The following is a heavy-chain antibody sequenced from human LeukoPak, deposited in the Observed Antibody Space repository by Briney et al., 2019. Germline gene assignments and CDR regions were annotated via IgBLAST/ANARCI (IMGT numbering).Heavy chain of an antibody. CDR2: INPNSGGT. CDR3: ARRGVRGVILRDFDY. V-gene: IGHV1-2*02. CDR1: GYTFSVYW. D-gene: IGHD3-10*01. J-gene: IGHJ4*02. Sequence: ASVKVSCKASGYTFSVYWIHWVRLAPGQGPEWMGWINPNSGGTTFAQKFQGRVTMTRDTSISTAYMELSRLRSDDTAVYYCARRGVRGVILRDFDYWGQGTLVTVSS.